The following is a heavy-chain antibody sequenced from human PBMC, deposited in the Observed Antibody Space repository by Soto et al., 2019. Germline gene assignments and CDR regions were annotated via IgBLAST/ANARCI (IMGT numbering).Heavy chain of an antibody. CDR3: ARVIYGDYPENWFDP. J-gene: IGHJ5*02. D-gene: IGHD4-17*01. V-gene: IGHV4-59*01. Sequence: SETLSLTCTGAGGSSSRYYWSWIRQPAGKGLEWIGYIYYSGSTNYNPSLKSRVTISVDTSKNQFSLKLSSVTAADTAVYYCARVIYGDYPENWFDPWGQGTLVTVSS. CDR2: IYYSGST. CDR1: GGSSSRYY.